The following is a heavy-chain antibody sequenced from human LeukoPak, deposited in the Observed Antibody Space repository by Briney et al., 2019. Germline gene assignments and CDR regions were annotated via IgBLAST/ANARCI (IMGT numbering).Heavy chain of an antibody. CDR3: ARSGSSSWYDYYYYGMDV. V-gene: IGHV3-74*01. CDR1: GFTFRSYW. Sequence: GGSLRLSCAASGFTFRSYWMHWVHQAPGKGLVWVSRINSDGSSTSYADSVKGRFTISRDNAKNTLYLQMNSLRAEDTAVYYCARSGSSSWYDYYYYGMDVWGQGTTVTVSS. CDR2: INSDGSST. D-gene: IGHD6-13*01. J-gene: IGHJ6*02.